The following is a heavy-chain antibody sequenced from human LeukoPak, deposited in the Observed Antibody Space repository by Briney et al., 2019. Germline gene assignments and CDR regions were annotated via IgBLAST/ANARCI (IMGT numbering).Heavy chain of an antibody. CDR2: IIPIFGTA. D-gene: IGHD3-10*01. V-gene: IGHV1-69*13. CDR3: ARHGRCMVRGVCNDY. Sequence: SVKVSCKASGGTFSSYAISLVRQAPGQGLEWMGGIIPIFGTANYAQKFQGRVTITADESTSTAYMELSSLRSEDTAVYYCARHGRCMVRGVCNDYWGQGTLVTVSS. CDR1: GGTFSSYA. J-gene: IGHJ4*02.